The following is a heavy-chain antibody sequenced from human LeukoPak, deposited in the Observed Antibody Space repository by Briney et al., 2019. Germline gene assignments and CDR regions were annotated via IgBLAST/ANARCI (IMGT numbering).Heavy chain of an antibody. CDR1: GGSISSGGYY. CDR2: IYHSGST. J-gene: IGHJ6*04. Sequence: YPSETLSLTCSVSGGSISSGGYYWSWIRQPPGKGLEWIGYIYHSGSTYYNPSLKSRVTISVDRSKNQFSLKLSSVTAADTAVYYCARGAGDGYSYGYVLGVWGKGTTVTVSS. CDR3: ARGAGDGYSYGYVLGV. V-gene: IGHV4-30-2*01. D-gene: IGHD5-18*01.